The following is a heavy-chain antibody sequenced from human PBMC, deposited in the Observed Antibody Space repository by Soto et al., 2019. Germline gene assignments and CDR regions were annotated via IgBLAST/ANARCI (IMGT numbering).Heavy chain of an antibody. CDR3: ARERYVASRHSHFDS. V-gene: IGHV1-18*04. CDR1: GYRFSTYG. D-gene: IGHD6-6*01. CDR2: TSTNNDDR. Sequence: ASVKVSCKASGYRFSTYGINWVRQAPGQGLEWLGWTSTNNDDRNYAQKFRGRVTFTTDTSTSTAYMELRSLISDDTAVYFCARERYVASRHSHFDSWGQGTQVTVSS. J-gene: IGHJ4*02.